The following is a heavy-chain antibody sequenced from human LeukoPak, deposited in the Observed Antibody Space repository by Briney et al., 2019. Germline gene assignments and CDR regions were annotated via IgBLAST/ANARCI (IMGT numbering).Heavy chain of an antibody. D-gene: IGHD5-18*01. CDR3: ARRSVDTAMVWYFDY. J-gene: IGHJ4*02. Sequence: GESLKISCKGSGYSFTSYWIGWVRQMPGKGLEWMGIIYPGDSDTRYSPSFQGQVTISADKSISTAYLQWSSLKASDTAMYYCARRSVDTAMVWYFDYWGQGTLVTVSS. V-gene: IGHV5-51*01. CDR2: IYPGDSDT. CDR1: GYSFTSYW.